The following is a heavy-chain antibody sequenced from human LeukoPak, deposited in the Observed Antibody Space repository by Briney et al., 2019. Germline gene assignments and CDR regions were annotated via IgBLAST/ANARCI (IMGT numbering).Heavy chain of an antibody. V-gene: IGHV4-34*01. Sequence: GFEWIGEINHSGSTNYNPSLKSRVTISVDTSKNQFSLKLSSVTAADTAVYYGASGEYGIEYGVQGCLVTVSS. J-gene: IGHJ4*02. D-gene: IGHD4-17*01. CDR2: INHSGST. CDR3: ASGEYGIEY.